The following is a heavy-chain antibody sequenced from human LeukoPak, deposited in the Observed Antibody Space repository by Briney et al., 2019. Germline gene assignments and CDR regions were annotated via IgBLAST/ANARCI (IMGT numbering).Heavy chain of an antibody. CDR2: IRNKANSYTT. CDR3: ARSYCGGGKCYPADN. J-gene: IGHJ4*02. CDR1: GFTFSDHY. V-gene: IGHV3-72*01. D-gene: IGHD2-15*01. Sequence: TGGSLRLSCAASGFTFSDHYMEWVRQAPGKGLEWVGRIRNKANSYTTEYAASVKGRFTISRDDSKNSLYLQMNSLKTEDTAVYYCARSYCGGGKCYPADNWGQGTLVTVSS.